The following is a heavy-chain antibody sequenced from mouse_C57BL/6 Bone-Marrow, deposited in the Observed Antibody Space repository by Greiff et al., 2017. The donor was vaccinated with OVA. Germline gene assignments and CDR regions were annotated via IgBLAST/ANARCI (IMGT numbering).Heavy chain of an antibody. CDR2: ISSGSSTI. CDR3: ARRDDYDQAWFAY. CDR1: GFTFSDYG. V-gene: IGHV5-17*01. D-gene: IGHD2-4*01. Sequence: EVQVVESGGGLVKPGGSLKLSCAASGFTFSDYGMHWVRQAPEKGLEWVAYISSGSSTIYYADTVKGRFTISRDNAKNTLFLQMTSLRSEDTAMYYCARRDDYDQAWFAYWGQGTLVTVSA. J-gene: IGHJ3*01.